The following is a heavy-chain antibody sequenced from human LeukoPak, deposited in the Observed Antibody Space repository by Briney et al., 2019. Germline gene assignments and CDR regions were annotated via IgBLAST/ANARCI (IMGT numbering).Heavy chain of an antibody. CDR1: GGSFSGYY. CDR2: INHSGST. CDR3: ARDLREYYYYYMDV. V-gene: IGHV4-34*01. J-gene: IGHJ6*03. Sequence: SETLSLTCAGYGGSFSGYYWSWIRQPPGKGLEWIGEINHSGSTNYNPSLKSRVTISVDTSKNQFSLKLSSVTAADTAVYYCARDLREYYYYYMDVWGKGTTVTISS.